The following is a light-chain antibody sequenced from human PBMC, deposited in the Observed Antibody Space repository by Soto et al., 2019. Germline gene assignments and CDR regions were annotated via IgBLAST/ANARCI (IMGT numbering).Light chain of an antibody. J-gene: IGLJ1*01. CDR3: VSYTDTDTLV. V-gene: IGLV1-40*01. CDR2: ANN. CDR1: NSNLGAGYA. Sequence: QSVLTQPPSVSGAPGQRVTISCTGNNSNLGAGYAVHWYQHPPGAAPKLLIYANNNRPSGVPDRFSGSKSGTSASLAIAGLQADDEGDYFCVSYTDTDTLVFGTGTKLTVL.